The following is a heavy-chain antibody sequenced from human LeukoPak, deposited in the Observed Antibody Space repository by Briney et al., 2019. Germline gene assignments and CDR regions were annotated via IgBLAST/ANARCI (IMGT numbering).Heavy chain of an antibody. D-gene: IGHD6-13*01. J-gene: IGHJ4*02. CDR1: GFTFTSSA. CDR2: IVVGSGNT. Sequence: SVKVSCKASGFTFTSSAMQWVRQARGQRLEWIGWIVVGSGNTNYAQKFQERVTITRDMSTSTAYMELSSLRSEDTAVYYCAAGHASSSWNTFDYWGQGTLVTVSS. CDR3: AAGHASSSWNTFDY. V-gene: IGHV1-58*02.